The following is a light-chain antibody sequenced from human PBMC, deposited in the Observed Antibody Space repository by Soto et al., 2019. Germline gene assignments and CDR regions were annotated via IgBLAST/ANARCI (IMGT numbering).Light chain of an antibody. CDR2: GTS. Sequence: ALQMTQSPSSLSASVGDRIIITCRASQDIRTELGWYQQKPWTAPTLLIYGTSTLQSGAPSRFSGSGSGTDFTLTISSLQPEDVATYYCLPDYNYPRTFGQGTQVETK. V-gene: IGKV1-6*01. CDR3: LPDYNYPRT. CDR1: QDIRTE. J-gene: IGKJ1*01.